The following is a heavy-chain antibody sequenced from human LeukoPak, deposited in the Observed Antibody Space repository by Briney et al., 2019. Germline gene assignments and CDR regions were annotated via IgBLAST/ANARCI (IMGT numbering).Heavy chain of an antibody. D-gene: IGHD2-21*02. V-gene: IGHV3-33*08. CDR3: ARSSGDPPRWRMDV. CDR2: IWYDGSHK. CDR1: GFTFSSYG. Sequence: GGSLRLSCVASGFTFSSYGMHWVRQAPGKGLEWVAVIWYDGSHKYYADSVKGRFTVSRDDSKSTLYLETNSLGGDDTAVYYCARSSGDPPRWRMDVWGQGTTVIVSS. J-gene: IGHJ6*02.